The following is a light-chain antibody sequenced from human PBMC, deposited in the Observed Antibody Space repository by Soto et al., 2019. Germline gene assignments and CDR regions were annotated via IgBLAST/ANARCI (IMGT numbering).Light chain of an antibody. J-gene: IGKJ1*01. CDR1: QSISRS. Sequence: EIVLTQSPAILSVSPGERATLSCRASQSISRSLAWYQQRPGQAPRLLIYGTSTRATGIPDRFSGSGSGRDFTLAISRLEPEDFAVYYCHQFGDSPQTFGQGTKVDIK. CDR3: HQFGDSPQT. CDR2: GTS. V-gene: IGKV3-20*01.